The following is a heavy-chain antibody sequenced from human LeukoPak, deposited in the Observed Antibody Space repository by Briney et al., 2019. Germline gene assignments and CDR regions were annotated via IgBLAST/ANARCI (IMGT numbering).Heavy chain of an antibody. V-gene: IGHV4-38-2*02. J-gene: IGHJ6*03. CDR1: GYSISSGYY. CDR2: IYHSGST. Sequence: PSETLSLTCTVSGYSISSGYYWGWIRQPPGKGLEWIGSIYHSGSTYYNPSLKSRVTISVDTSKNQFSLKLSSVTAADTAVYYCARNSGYDHRVLYYMDVWGKGTTVTVSS. CDR3: ARNSGYDHRVLYYMDV. D-gene: IGHD5-12*01.